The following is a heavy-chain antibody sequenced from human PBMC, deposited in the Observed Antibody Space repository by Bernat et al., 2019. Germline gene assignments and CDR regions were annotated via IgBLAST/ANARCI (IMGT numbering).Heavy chain of an antibody. V-gene: IGHV2-70*15. Sequence: QVTLRESGPALVKPTQTLTLTCTFSGFSLSTSGMCVSWIRQPPGKALEWLARIDWDDDKYYSTSLKTRLTISKDTSKNQVVLTMTNMDPVDTATYYCARTYDDSSGYRLFDYWGQGTLVTVSS. CDR3: ARTYDDSSGYRLFDY. CDR1: GFSLSTSGMC. D-gene: IGHD3-22*01. CDR2: IDWDDDK. J-gene: IGHJ4*02.